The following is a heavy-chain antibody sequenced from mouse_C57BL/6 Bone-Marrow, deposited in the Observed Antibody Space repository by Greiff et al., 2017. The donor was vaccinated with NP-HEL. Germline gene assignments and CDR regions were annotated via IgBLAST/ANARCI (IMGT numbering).Heavy chain of an antibody. D-gene: IGHD2-3*01. CDR2: IYPGSGST. Sequence: QVHVKQPGAELVKPGASVKMSCKASGYTFTSYWITWVKQRPGQGLEWIGDIYPGSGSTNYNEKFKSKATLTVDTSSSTAYMQLSSLTSEDSAVYYCARYEGAMDYWGQGTSVTVSS. CDR3: ARYEGAMDY. V-gene: IGHV1-55*01. J-gene: IGHJ4*01. CDR1: GYTFTSYW.